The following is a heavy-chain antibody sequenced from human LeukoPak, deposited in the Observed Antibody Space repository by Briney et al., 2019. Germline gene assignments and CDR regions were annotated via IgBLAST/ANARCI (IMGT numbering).Heavy chain of an antibody. Sequence: SQTLSLTCTVSGGSISSAAYYWNWIRQHPGKGLEWIGYIYHIGITNYNPSLKSRVTISVDTSKTQFSLKLSSVTAADTDVYYCARDRGYSYGVDSWGQGTLVTVSS. CDR2: IYHIGIT. J-gene: IGHJ4*02. CDR3: ARDRGYSYGVDS. V-gene: IGHV4-31*03. CDR1: GGSISSAAYY. D-gene: IGHD5-18*01.